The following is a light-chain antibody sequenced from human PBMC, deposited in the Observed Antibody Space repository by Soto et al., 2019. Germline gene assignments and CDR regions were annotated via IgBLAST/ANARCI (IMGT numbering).Light chain of an antibody. CDR2: INSDGSH. Sequence: QLVLTQSPSASASLGASVKFTCTLSSGHSSYAIAWHQQQPEKGPRYLMKINSDGSHNKGDGIPDRFSGSSSGAERYLTISSLQSEDEADYYCQTWDTGSVIFGGGTKLTVL. J-gene: IGLJ2*01. V-gene: IGLV4-69*01. CDR3: QTWDTGSVI. CDR1: SGHSSYA.